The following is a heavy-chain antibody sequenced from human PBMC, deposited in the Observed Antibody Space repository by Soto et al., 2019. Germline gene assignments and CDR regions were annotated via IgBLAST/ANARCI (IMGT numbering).Heavy chain of an antibody. J-gene: IGHJ6*02. CDR1: GGTFSSYA. CDR3: ARDPIAAHSTTTYSYYGMDV. Sequence: QVQLVQSGAEVKKPGSSVKVSCKASGGTFSSYAISWVRQAPGQGLEWMGGIIPIFGTANYAQKFQGRVTINADESTSTDYMELSSLRSEDTAVYYWARDPIAAHSTTTYSYYGMDVWGQGTTVTFSS. V-gene: IGHV1-69*01. D-gene: IGHD6-6*01. CDR2: IIPIFGTA.